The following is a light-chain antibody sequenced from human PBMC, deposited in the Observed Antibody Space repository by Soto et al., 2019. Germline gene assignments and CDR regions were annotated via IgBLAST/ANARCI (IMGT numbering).Light chain of an antibody. V-gene: IGLV1-44*01. CDR2: SNN. CDR1: RSNIGSKT. J-gene: IGLJ1*01. Sequence: QSVLTQPPSASGTPGQRVTISCSESRSNIGSKTVYWYQHLPGTAPKLLIHSNNQRPSGVPDRFSGSKSGTSASLAISGLQAEDEADYYCSSYTSSSTLVFGTGTKLTVL. CDR3: SSYTSSSTLV.